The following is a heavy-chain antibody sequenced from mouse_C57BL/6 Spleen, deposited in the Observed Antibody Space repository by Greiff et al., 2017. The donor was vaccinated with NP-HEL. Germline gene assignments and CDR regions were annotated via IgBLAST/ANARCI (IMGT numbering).Heavy chain of an antibody. CDR3: AREDYYGSGFDY. V-gene: IGHV1-55*01. D-gene: IGHD1-1*01. CDR2: IYPGSGST. Sequence: QVQLQQPGAELVKPGASVKMSCKASGYTFTSYWITWVKQRPGQGLEWIGDIYPGSGSTNYNEKFKSKATLTVDTSSSTAYMQLSSLTSEDSAVYYCAREDYYGSGFDYWGQGTTLTVSS. CDR1: GYTFTSYW. J-gene: IGHJ2*01.